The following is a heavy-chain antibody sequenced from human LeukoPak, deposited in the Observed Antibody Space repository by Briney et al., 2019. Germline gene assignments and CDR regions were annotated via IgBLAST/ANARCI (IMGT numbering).Heavy chain of an antibody. Sequence: GGSLRLSCAASGFTFDDYAMHWVRQAPGKGLEWVSGISWNSGSIGYADSVKGRFTISRDNSNNTLYLQMNSLRADDTAVYYCAKYRTTNAPPRNFDYWGQGTLVTVSS. J-gene: IGHJ4*02. V-gene: IGHV3-9*01. D-gene: IGHD1-14*01. CDR1: GFTFDDYA. CDR2: ISWNSGSI. CDR3: AKYRTTNAPPRNFDY.